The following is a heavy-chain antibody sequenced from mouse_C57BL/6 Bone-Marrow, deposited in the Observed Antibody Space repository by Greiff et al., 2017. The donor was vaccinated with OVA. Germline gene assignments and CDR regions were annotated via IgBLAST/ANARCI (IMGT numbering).Heavy chain of an antibody. CDR3: ARQLLRQLGFAY. V-gene: IGHV1-55*01. CDR2: IYPGSGST. J-gene: IGHJ3*01. D-gene: IGHD1-1*01. CDR1: GYTFTSYW. Sequence: QVQLQQPGAELVKPGASVKMSCKASGYTFTSYWITWVKQRPGQGLEWIGDIYPGSGSTNYNEKFKSKATLTVDTSSSTAYMQLSSLTSEDSAVYYCARQLLRQLGFAYWGQGTLVTVSA.